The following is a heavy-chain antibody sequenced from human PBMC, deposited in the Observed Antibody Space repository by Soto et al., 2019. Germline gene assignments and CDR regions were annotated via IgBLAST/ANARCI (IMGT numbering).Heavy chain of an antibody. CDR2: INPSGGST. CDR1: GYTFTSYY. Sequence: GASVKVSCKASGYTFTSYYMHWVRQAPGQGLEWMGIINPSGGSTSYAQKFQGRVTMTRDTSTSTVYMELSSLRSEDTAVYYCARSPAYYDFWSGYSKIKTRTVDYWGQGTLVTVSS. V-gene: IGHV1-46*01. D-gene: IGHD3-3*01. J-gene: IGHJ4*02. CDR3: ARSPAYYDFWSGYSKIKTRTVDY.